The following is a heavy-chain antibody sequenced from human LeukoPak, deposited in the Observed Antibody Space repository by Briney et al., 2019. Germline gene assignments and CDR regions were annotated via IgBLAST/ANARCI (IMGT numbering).Heavy chain of an antibody. CDR1: GGSITSDDYY. V-gene: IGHV4-30-4*01. CDR2: ISYSGIT. D-gene: IGHD3-22*01. Sequence: SETLSLTCTVSGGSITSDDYYWTWFRQPPGKGLEWIGHISYSGITSYNPSLKSRVTMSVDTSRNQFSLRLTSVTAADTAVYYCARDAFGDYYDATGYWIFDYWGQGSLVTVSS. CDR3: ARDAFGDYYDATGYWIFDY. J-gene: IGHJ4*02.